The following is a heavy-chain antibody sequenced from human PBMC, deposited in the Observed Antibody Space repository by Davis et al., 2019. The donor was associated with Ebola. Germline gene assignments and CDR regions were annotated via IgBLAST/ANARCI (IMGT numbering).Heavy chain of an antibody. CDR3: ARDDRYCSGGVCYAGYYYYGMDV. CDR1: GYTFTSYG. V-gene: IGHV1-18*01. CDR2: ISVYNGNT. D-gene: IGHD2-8*02. J-gene: IGHJ6*02. Sequence: ASVKVSCKASGYTFTSYGISWVRQAPGQGLEWMGWISVYNGNTKYAQKLQGRVTMTTDTSTSTAYMELRSLRSDDTAVYYCARDDRYCSGGVCYAGYYYYGMDVWGQGTTVTVSS.